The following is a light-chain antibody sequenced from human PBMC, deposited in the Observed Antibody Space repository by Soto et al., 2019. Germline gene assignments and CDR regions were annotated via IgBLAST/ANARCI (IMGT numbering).Light chain of an antibody. CDR2: GNS. CDR1: SSNIGAGYD. Sequence: QSVLTQPPSVSGAPGQRVTISCTGSSSNIGAGYDVHWYQHLPGTAPKLLIYGNSNRPSGVPDRFSGSKSGTSASLAITGLQAEDEADYYCQSYDSTLSEIFGTGTKVTVL. V-gene: IGLV1-40*01. J-gene: IGLJ1*01. CDR3: QSYDSTLSEI.